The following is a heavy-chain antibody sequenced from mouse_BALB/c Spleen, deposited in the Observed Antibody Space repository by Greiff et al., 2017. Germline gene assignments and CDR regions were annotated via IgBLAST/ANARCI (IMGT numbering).Heavy chain of an antibody. J-gene: IGHJ3*01. V-gene: IGHV6-3*01. CDR1: GFTFSSYW. CDR2: IRLKSDNYAK. Sequence: EVKLEESGGGLVQPGGSMKLSCVASGFTFSSYWMSWVRQSPEKGLEWVAEIRLKSDNYAKHDAVYVKGKFTISRDASKSRLYLQKKSLSAEDTGMYYCTWDVAYWGQGTLVTVSA. D-gene: IGHD4-1*01. CDR3: TWDVAY.